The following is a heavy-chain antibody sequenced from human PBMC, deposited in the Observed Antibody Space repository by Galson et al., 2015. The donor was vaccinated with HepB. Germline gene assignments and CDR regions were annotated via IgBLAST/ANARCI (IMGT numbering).Heavy chain of an antibody. J-gene: IGHJ3*02. CDR3: ARTLVATPNDAFDI. Sequence: ETLSLTCTVSGDSHSSKSHYWGWIRQPPGKGLEWIATIYYSGSTYYNPSLKSRVTISVDTSKNQFSLKLNSVTAADTAVYFCARTLVATPNDAFDIWGQGTMVTVSS. D-gene: IGHD2-8*02. CDR2: IYYSGST. V-gene: IGHV4-39*01. CDR1: GDSHSSKSHY.